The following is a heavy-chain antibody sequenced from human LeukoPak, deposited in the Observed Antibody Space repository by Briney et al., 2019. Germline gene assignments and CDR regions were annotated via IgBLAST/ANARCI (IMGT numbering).Heavy chain of an antibody. CDR1: GFTFSSYS. CDR2: ISSSSSYI. CDR3: ATHYYGSGSYSETDY. D-gene: IGHD3-10*01. Sequence: GGSLRLSCAASGFTFSSYSMNWVRQAPGKGLEWVSSISSSSSYIYYADSVKGRFTISRDNAKNSLYLQMNSLRAEDTAVYYCATHYYGSGSYSETDYWGQGTLVTVSS. J-gene: IGHJ4*02. V-gene: IGHV3-21*01.